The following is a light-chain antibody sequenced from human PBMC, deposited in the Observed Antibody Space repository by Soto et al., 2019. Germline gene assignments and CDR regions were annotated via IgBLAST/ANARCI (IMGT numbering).Light chain of an antibody. J-gene: IGKJ2*01. Sequence: AIRMTQSPSSLSASTGDRVTITCRASQGISSYLAWYQQKPGKAPKLLIYAASTLQSGVPARFTGSGSGTEFTLTISSLQSEDFAVYYCQQYNNWPHSFGQGTKVDIK. CDR3: QQYNNWPHS. CDR1: QGISSY. V-gene: IGKV1-8*01. CDR2: AAS.